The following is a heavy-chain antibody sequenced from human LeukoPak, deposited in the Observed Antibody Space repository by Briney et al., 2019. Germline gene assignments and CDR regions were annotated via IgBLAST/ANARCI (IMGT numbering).Heavy chain of an antibody. CDR3: ARTMITFGGVIVMSYFDY. CDR2: ISAYNGNT. D-gene: IGHD3-16*02. V-gene: IGHV1-18*01. Sequence: ASVTVSCTASGYTFTIYGISWVRQAPGQGLEWMGWISAYNGNTNYAQKLQGRVTMTTDTSTSTAYMELRSLRSDDTAVYYCARTMITFGGVIVMSYFDYWGQGTLVTVSS. CDR1: GYTFTIYG. J-gene: IGHJ4*02.